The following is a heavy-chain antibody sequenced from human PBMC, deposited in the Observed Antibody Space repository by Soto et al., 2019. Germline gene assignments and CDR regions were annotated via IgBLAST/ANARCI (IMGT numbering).Heavy chain of an antibody. Sequence: PSETLSLTCTVSGGSISSYYCSWIRQPPGKGLEWIGYIYYSGSTNYNPSLKSRVTISVDTSKNQFSLKLSSVTAADTAVYYCARVSARGLDYWGQGTLVTVSS. CDR1: GGSISSYY. D-gene: IGHD3-10*01. V-gene: IGHV4-59*01. J-gene: IGHJ4*02. CDR3: ARVSARGLDY. CDR2: IYYSGST.